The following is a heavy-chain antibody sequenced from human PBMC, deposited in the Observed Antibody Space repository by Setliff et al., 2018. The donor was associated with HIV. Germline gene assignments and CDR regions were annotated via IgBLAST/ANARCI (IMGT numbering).Heavy chain of an antibody. J-gene: IGHJ4*02. CDR1: GYRFMSYG. CDR3: AREVDGVELDH. Sequence: AASVKVSCKGSGYRFMSYGFTWVRQAPGQGLEWVGWINSYLAETKYAQNLQGRLTLTTDTSTNTAFMELRSLTSDDTAVYYCAREVDGVELDHWGQGSLVTVSS. CDR2: INSYLAET. V-gene: IGHV1-18*01.